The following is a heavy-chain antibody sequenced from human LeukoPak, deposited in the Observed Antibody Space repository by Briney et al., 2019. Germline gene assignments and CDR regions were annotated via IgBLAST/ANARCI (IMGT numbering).Heavy chain of an antibody. CDR3: ARDSGGQQLAKLKVKQTRLNWFDP. Sequence: GGSLRLSCTASGFTFTSHWMHWVRQVPGKGLVWVSRINGDGSGTNHAASVKGRFTISRDNAKNTLYLQMNSLRVEDTAVYYCARDSGGQQLAKLKVKQTRLNWFDPWGQGTLVTVSS. J-gene: IGHJ5*02. V-gene: IGHV3-74*01. CDR2: INGDGSGT. CDR1: GFTFTSHW. D-gene: IGHD6-13*01.